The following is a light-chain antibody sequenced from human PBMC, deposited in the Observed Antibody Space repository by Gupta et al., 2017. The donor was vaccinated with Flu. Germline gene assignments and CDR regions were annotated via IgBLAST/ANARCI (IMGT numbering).Light chain of an antibody. J-gene: IGLJ1*01. CDR1: SSDVGGYNH. CDR3: CAYSSSGTYV. CDR2: EVT. V-gene: IGLV2-14*01. Sequence: QSALTQPASVSDSPGPSITISCTGTSSDVGGYNHVSWYQQHAGKTPQLMIYEVTNRPSGVSNRFSGSKSVNTASLTISGRRPEDEADYYCCAYSSSGTYVFGTGTKGTVL.